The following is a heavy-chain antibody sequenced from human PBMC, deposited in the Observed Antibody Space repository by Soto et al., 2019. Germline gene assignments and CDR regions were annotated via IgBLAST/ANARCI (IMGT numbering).Heavy chain of an antibody. D-gene: IGHD6-6*01. Sequence: SETLSLTCNVSGGSISSTSYYWGWIRQPPGKGLELIGTIYYSGSTYYNPSLKSRVTISVDTSKNQFSLKLSSVTAADTAVYYCARFSRRRAARPTSHYYYYYMDVWGKGTTVTVSS. CDR2: IYYSGST. CDR1: GGSISSTSYY. CDR3: ARFSRRRAARPTSHYYYYYMDV. J-gene: IGHJ6*03. V-gene: IGHV4-39*07.